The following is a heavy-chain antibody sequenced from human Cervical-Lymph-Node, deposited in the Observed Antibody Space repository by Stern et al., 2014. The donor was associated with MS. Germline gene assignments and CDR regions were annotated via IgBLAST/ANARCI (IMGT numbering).Heavy chain of an antibody. D-gene: IGHD4-17*01. CDR3: ARDYGDYAFDY. CDR2: TYPGYADT. J-gene: IGHJ4*02. CDR1: GYSFPANW. Sequence: VQLVQSGAEGKKPGESLKISCKGSGYSFPANWIAWVRQMPGKGLEWMGITYPGYADTKYSTCFHGQVTISADKSISTAYLQWSSLKAADSAMYYCARDYGDYAFDYWGQGTLVTVSS. V-gene: IGHV5-51*01.